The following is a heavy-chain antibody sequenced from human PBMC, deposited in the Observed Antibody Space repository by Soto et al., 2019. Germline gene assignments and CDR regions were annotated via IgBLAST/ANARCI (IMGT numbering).Heavy chain of an antibody. V-gene: IGHV1-2*02. CDR1: GFTFTSSA. Sequence: ASVKVSCKASGFTFTSSAVHWVRQAPGQGLEWMGWINPNSGGTNYAQKFQGRVTMTRDTSISTAYMELSRLRSDDTAVYYCARVNVVVVAATREYYFDYWGQGTLVTVSS. J-gene: IGHJ4*02. CDR2: INPNSGGT. CDR3: ARVNVVVVAATREYYFDY. D-gene: IGHD2-15*01.